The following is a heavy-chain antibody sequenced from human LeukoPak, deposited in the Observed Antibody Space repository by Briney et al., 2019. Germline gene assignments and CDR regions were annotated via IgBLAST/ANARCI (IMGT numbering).Heavy chain of an antibody. D-gene: IGHD7-27*01. Sequence: GESLQISCKGSGYMFTTYWIGWVRQMPGKGLEWMGIIYPGDSDTRYSPSFQGQVTISADKSITTAYLQWNSLKASDTAMYYCARQTGDNAFDIWGRGTMVTVSS. V-gene: IGHV5-51*01. CDR3: ARQTGDNAFDI. CDR2: IYPGDSDT. J-gene: IGHJ3*02. CDR1: GYMFTTYW.